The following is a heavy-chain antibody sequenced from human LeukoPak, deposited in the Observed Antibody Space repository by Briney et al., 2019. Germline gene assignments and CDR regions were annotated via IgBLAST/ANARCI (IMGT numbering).Heavy chain of an antibody. D-gene: IGHD4-17*01. CDR2: IKSKTDGGTT. V-gene: IGHV3-15*01. CDR1: GFTFNNAW. CDR3: TTWIRVYGSYVDY. Sequence: IPGGSLRLSCAASGFTFNNAWMTWVRQAPGKGLEWVGHIKSKTDGGTTDYAAPVKDRFTISRDDSKNTVYLQMNSLKTEDTAVYYCTTWIRVYGSYVDYWGQGTLVTVSP. J-gene: IGHJ4*02.